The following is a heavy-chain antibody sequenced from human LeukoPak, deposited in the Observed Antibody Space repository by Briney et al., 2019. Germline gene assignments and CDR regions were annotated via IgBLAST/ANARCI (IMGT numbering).Heavy chain of an antibody. J-gene: IGHJ4*02. D-gene: IGHD3-16*02. CDR3: ARVGMITFGGVIDPHYYFDY. Sequence: SETLSLTCAVYGGSFSGYYWSWIRQPLGKGLEWIGEINHSGSTNYNPSLKSRVTISVDTSKNQFSLKLSSVTAADTAVYYCARVGMITFGGVIDPHYYFDYWGQGTLVTVSS. CDR1: GGSFSGYY. CDR2: INHSGST. V-gene: IGHV4-34*01.